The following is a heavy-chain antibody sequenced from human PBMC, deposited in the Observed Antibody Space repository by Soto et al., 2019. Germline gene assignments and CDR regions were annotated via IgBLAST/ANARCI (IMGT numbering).Heavy chain of an antibody. V-gene: IGHV4-30-2*01. J-gene: IGHJ4*02. CDR1: GGSISRGGYS. Sequence: LSLTCAVSGGSISRGGYSWSWIRQPPGKGLEWIGYIYHSGSTYYNPSLKSRVTISVDRSKNQFSLQLSSVTAAATAVYYCARASWDYDSSGFDYWGRGTLVTVSS. CDR3: ARASWDYDSSGFDY. CDR2: IYHSGST. D-gene: IGHD3-22*01.